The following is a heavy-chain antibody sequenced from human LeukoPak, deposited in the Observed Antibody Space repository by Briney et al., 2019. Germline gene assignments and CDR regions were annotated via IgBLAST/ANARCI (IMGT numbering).Heavy chain of an antibody. CDR3: ARDLVNMVRGVIPYGMDV. V-gene: IGHV3-11*01. D-gene: IGHD3-10*01. CDR1: GFTFSDYY. Sequence: GGSLRLSCAASGFTFSDYYMSWIRQAPGEGLEWVSYISSSGSTIYYADSVKGRFTISRDNAKNSLYLQMNSLRAEDTAVYYCARDLVNMVRGVIPYGMDVWGQGTTVTVSS. CDR2: ISSSGSTI. J-gene: IGHJ6*02.